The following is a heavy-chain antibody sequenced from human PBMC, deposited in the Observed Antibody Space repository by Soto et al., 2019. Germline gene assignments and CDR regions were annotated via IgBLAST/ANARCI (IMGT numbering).Heavy chain of an antibody. CDR3: ARGPDIVATMTFDY. D-gene: IGHD5-12*01. CDR1: GYTFTSYA. Sequence: ASVKVSCKASGYTFTSYAMHWVRQAPGQRLEWMGWINAGNGNTKYSQKFQGRVTITRDTSASTAYMELSSLRSEDTAVYYCARGPDIVATMTFDYWGQGTLVTVSS. J-gene: IGHJ4*02. CDR2: INAGNGNT. V-gene: IGHV1-3*01.